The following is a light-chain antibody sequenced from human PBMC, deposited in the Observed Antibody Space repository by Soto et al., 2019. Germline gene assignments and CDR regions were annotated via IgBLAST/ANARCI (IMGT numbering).Light chain of an antibody. V-gene: IGKV1-9*01. Sequence: IQLTQSQSSLSASIGDRVTITCRASQGISSYLAWYQQKPGKAPKLLIYAASTLQSGVPSRFSGGGSGTDFTLTISSLQPEDFATYYCQQFNSPLTFGGGTKVEIK. J-gene: IGKJ4*01. CDR2: AAS. CDR1: QGISSY. CDR3: QQFNSPLT.